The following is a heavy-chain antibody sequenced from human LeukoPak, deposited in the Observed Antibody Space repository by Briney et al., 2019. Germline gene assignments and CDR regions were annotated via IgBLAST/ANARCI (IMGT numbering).Heavy chain of an antibody. J-gene: IGHJ6*02. CDR2: IYYSGST. CDR3: ARGGCSSTSCYSYYYYGMDV. V-gene: IGHV4-59*01. D-gene: IGHD2-2*02. Sequence: PSETLSLTCTVSGGFISSYYWSWIRQPPGKGLEWIGYIYYSGSTNYNPSLKSRVTISVDTSKNQFSLKLSSVTAADTAVYYCARGGCSSTSCYSYYYYGMDVWGQGTTVTVSS. CDR1: GGFISSYY.